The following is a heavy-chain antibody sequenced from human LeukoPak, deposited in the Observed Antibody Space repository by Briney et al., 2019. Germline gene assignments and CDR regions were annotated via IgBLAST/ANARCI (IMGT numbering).Heavy chain of an antibody. CDR2: IYYSGST. J-gene: IGHJ4*02. D-gene: IGHD6-13*01. CDR1: GGSISSSSYY. V-gene: IGHV4-39*07. Sequence: PSETLSLTCTVSGGSISSSSYYWGWIRQPPGKGLEWIGSIYYSGSTYYNPSFKTRVTISKDTSKNQFSLKLSSVTAADTAVYYCARGARSSSWYVPYYFDYWGQGTLVTVSS. CDR3: ARGARSSSWYVPYYFDY.